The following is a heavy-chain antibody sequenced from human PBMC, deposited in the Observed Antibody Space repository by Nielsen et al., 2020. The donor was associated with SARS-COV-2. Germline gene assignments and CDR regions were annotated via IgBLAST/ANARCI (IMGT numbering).Heavy chain of an antibody. CDR3: AKDVGCSSTSCYVYSYYYYGMDV. CDR2: ISYDGSNK. Sequence: GESLKISCAASGFTFSSYGMHWVRQAPGKGLEWVAVISYDGSNKYYADSVKGRFTISRDNSKNTLYLQMNSLRAEDTAVYYCAKDVGCSSTSCYVYSYYYYGMDVWGQGTTVTVSS. J-gene: IGHJ6*02. CDR1: GFTFSSYG. V-gene: IGHV3-30*18. D-gene: IGHD2-2*01.